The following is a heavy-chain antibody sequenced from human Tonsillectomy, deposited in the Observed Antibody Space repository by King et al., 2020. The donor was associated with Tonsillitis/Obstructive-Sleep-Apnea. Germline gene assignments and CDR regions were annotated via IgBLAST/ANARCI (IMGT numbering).Heavy chain of an antibody. V-gene: IGHV4-34*01. J-gene: IGHJ4*02. Sequence: QVQLQQWGAGLLKPSETLSLTCAVYGGSFSGYYWSWIRQPPGKGLEWIGEINHSGSTNYNPSLKTRVNISVDTSKNQFSLELSSVTAADTAVYYCARQGSGYPFDFWGQGTLVTVSS. CDR3: ARQGSGYPFDF. CDR2: INHSGST. D-gene: IGHD3-3*01. CDR1: GGSFSGYY.